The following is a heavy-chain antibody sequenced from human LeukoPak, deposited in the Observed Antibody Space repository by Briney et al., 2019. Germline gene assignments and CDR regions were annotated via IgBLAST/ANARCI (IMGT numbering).Heavy chain of an antibody. Sequence: GASVKVSCKASGGTFSSYAISWVRQAPGQGLEWMGGIIPIFGTANYAQKFQGRVTITADKSTSTAYMELSSLRSEDTAVYYCARDARFFSFDYWGQGTLVTVSS. V-gene: IGHV1-69*06. CDR2: IIPIFGTA. J-gene: IGHJ4*02. CDR3: ARDARFFSFDY. CDR1: GGTFSSYA. D-gene: IGHD2/OR15-2a*01.